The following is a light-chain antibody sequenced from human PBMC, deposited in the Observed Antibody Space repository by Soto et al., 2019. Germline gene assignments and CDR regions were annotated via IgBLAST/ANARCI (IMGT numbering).Light chain of an antibody. Sequence: EIVLTQSPGTLSLSPGERATLSCRASQSVSSSYLAWYQQKPGQAPRLLISGASSRATGIPDRFSGSGSGTDVNLTIARLEPEDFAVYYCQQYGISPWTFGQGTKVEIK. CDR2: GAS. J-gene: IGKJ1*01. CDR1: QSVSSSY. CDR3: QQYGISPWT. V-gene: IGKV3-20*01.